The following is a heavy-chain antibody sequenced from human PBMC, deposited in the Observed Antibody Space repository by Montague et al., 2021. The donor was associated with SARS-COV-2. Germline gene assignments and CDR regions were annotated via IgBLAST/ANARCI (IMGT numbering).Heavy chain of an antibody. Sequence: TNYNPSLKSRVTISVDTSNNQFSLKLSSLTAADTAVYYCARDRYSSGWSIHFDDWGQGTRGTVAA. CDR3: ARDRYSSGWSIHFDD. V-gene: IGHV4-59*01. D-gene: IGHD6-19*01. J-gene: IGHJ4*02. CDR2: T.